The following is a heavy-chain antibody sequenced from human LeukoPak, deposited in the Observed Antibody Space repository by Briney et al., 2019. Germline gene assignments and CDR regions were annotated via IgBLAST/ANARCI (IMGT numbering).Heavy chain of an antibody. CDR3: AGDPNRSYFDH. CDR1: GFTFSTYS. J-gene: IGHJ4*02. CDR2: ISSDGSNE. V-gene: IGHV3-30*01. Sequence: LGGSLRLSCAASGFTFSTYSMHWVRQAPGKGLEWLALISSDGSNENFADSVKGRFTISRDNSKNTLYLQMNSLRSEDTAIYYCAGDPNRSYFDHWGQGTLVTVSS. D-gene: IGHD1-14*01.